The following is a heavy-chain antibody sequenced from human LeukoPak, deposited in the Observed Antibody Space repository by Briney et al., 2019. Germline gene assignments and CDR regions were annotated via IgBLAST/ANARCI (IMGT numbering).Heavy chain of an antibody. D-gene: IGHD2-15*01. CDR2: INHSGNT. J-gene: IGHJ4*02. Sequence: PSETLSLTCGVSGGSFSGYYWTWIRQLPGKGLEWMGEINHSGNTIYNPSPKSRVIISVDTSKNQFSLKLSSVTAADTAVYYCAGLKKLPGAYWGQGTLVTVSS. V-gene: IGHV4-34*01. CDR3: AGLKKLPGAY. CDR1: GGSFSGYY.